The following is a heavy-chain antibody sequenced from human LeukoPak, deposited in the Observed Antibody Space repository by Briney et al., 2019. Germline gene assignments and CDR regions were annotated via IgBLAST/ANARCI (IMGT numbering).Heavy chain of an antibody. J-gene: IGHJ5*02. Sequence: SETLSITCTVSGYSISSGYYWGWIRQPPGKGLEWIGSIYHSGSTYYNPSLKSRVTISVDTSKNQFSLKLSSVTAADTAVYYCARDMVLSSSWYGIYWFDPWGQGTLVTVSS. D-gene: IGHD6-13*01. CDR2: IYHSGST. CDR1: GYSISSGYY. CDR3: ARDMVLSSSWYGIYWFDP. V-gene: IGHV4-38-2*02.